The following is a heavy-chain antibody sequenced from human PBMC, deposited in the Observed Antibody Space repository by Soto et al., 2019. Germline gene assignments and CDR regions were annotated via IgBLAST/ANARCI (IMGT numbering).Heavy chain of an antibody. Sequence: SMKVSCKASGGTFSSYAISWVRQAPGQGLEWMGGIIPIFGTANYAQKFQGRVTITADESTSTAYMELSSLRSEDTAVYYCARGSSSWYYRFDYWGQGXLVTVSS. V-gene: IGHV1-69*13. CDR2: IIPIFGTA. J-gene: IGHJ4*02. D-gene: IGHD6-13*01. CDR1: GGTFSSYA. CDR3: ARGSSSWYYRFDY.